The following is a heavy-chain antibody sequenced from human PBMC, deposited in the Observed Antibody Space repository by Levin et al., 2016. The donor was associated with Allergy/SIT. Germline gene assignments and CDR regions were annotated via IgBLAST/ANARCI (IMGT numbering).Heavy chain of an antibody. CDR3: VRIGYCSGGSCWRLVYYFDY. J-gene: IGHJ4*02. D-gene: IGHD2-15*01. V-gene: IGHV4-39*07. CDR1: GGSISSSSYY. CDR2: INHSGST. Sequence: SETLSLTCTVSGGSISSSSYYWGWIRQPPGKGLEWIGEINHSGSTNYNPSLKSRVTISVDTSKNQFSLKLSSVTAADTAVYYCVRIGYCSGGSCWRLVYYFDYWGQGTLVTVSS.